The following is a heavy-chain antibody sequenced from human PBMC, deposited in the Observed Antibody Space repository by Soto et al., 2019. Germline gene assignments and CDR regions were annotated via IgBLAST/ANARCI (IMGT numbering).Heavy chain of an antibody. V-gene: IGHV5-10-1*01. Sequence: PGESLKISCKGSGYSLTSYWIDWVRQMPGKGLEWMGRIDPSDSYTNYSPSFQGHVTISADKSISTAYLQWSSLRAEDTAVYYCARWADIVVVPAAETYYYYGMDVWGQGTTVTVSS. CDR1: GYSLTSYW. CDR3: ARWADIVVVPAAETYYYYGMDV. D-gene: IGHD2-2*01. CDR2: IDPSDSYT. J-gene: IGHJ6*02.